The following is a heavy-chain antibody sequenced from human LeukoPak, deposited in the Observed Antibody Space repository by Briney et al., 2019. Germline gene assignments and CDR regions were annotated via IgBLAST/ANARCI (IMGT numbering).Heavy chain of an antibody. J-gene: IGHJ4*02. D-gene: IGHD3-16*01. CDR2: ISYDGSNK. V-gene: IGHV3-30-3*01. CDR1: GFTFSSYA. CDR3: AKDQGDSVWGSFDY. Sequence: GGSLRLSCAASGFTFSSYAMHWVRQAPGKGLEWVAVISYDGSNKYYADSVKGRFTISRDNSKNTLYLQMISLRAEDTAVYYCAKDQGDSVWGSFDYWGQGTLVTVSS.